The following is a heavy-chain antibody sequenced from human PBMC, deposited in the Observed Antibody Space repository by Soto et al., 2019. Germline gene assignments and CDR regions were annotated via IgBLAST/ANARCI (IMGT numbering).Heavy chain of an antibody. V-gene: IGHV3-33*01. Sequence: QVQLVESGGGVVQPGRSLRLSCAASGFTFSRYGMHWVRQAPGKGLEWVAVIWYDGSNKYYADSVKGRFTTSRDNSKNTLYLQMNSLRAEDTAVYYCARGDTYLDYWGQGTLVTVSS. CDR1: GFTFSRYG. CDR3: ARGDTYLDY. CDR2: IWYDGSNK. J-gene: IGHJ4*02.